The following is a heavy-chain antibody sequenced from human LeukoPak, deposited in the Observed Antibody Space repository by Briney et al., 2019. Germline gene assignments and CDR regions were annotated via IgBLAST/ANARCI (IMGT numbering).Heavy chain of an antibody. J-gene: IGHJ4*02. V-gene: IGHV1-2*02. CDR3: ARAYSSGWYGSTDY. CDR1: GYTFIDYY. Sequence: ASVKVSCKASGYTFIDYYMHWVRQAPGQGLEWMGWIDPKRGGTSYAQKFQDRVAMIRDTSISTAYMELTRLRSDDTAVYYCARAYSSGWYGSTDYWGQGTLVTVSS. D-gene: IGHD6-19*01. CDR2: IDPKRGGT.